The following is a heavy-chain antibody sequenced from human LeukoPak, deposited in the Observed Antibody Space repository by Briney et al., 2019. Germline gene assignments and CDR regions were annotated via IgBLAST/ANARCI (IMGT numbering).Heavy chain of an antibody. D-gene: IGHD1-1*01. CDR1: GFTFSSYA. CDR2: ISYDGSNK. V-gene: IGHV3-30-3*01. Sequence: PGGSLRLSCAASGFTFSSYAMHWVCQAPGKGLEWVAVISYDGSNKYYADSVKGRFTISRDNSKNTLYLQMNSLRAEDTAVYYCARSTGLDYYYYGMDVWGQGTTVTVSS. J-gene: IGHJ6*02. CDR3: ARSTGLDYYYYGMDV.